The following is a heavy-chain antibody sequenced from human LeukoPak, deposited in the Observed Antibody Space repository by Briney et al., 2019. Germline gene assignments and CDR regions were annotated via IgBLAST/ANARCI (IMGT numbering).Heavy chain of an antibody. V-gene: IGHV3-74*01. CDR3: ARDMNYNLDF. CDR2: IDIDGGT. J-gene: IGHJ4*02. Sequence: GGSLRLSCAASGFTFSHSCTHWVRQAPGKGLVWVSRIDIDGGTGYADSVKGRFTISRDNAKNTVELQMNDLRAEDTALYYCARDMNYNLDFWGQGTLVTVSS. D-gene: IGHD1-1*01. CDR1: GFTFSHSC.